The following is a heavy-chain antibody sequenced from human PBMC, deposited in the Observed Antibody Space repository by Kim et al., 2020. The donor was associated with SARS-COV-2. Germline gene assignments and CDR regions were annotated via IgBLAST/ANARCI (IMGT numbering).Heavy chain of an antibody. CDR3: ARGPGGYCSSTSCYHYYYYGMDV. Sequence: GGSLRLSCAASGFTFSSYDMHWVRQATGKGLEWVSAIGTAGDTYYPGSVKGRFTISRENAKNSLYLQMNSLRAGDTAVYYCARGPGGYCSSTSCYHYYYYGMDVWGQGTTVTVSS. CDR2: IGTAGDT. D-gene: IGHD2-2*01. CDR1: GFTFSSYD. V-gene: IGHV3-13*01. J-gene: IGHJ6*02.